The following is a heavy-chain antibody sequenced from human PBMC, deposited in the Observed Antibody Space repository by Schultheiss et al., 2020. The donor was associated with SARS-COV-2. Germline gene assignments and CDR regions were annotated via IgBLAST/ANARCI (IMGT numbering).Heavy chain of an antibody. CDR1: GFTFSSYG. J-gene: IGHJ3*01. CDR2: IWYDGSNK. CDR3: AREPPSTATTAFHV. Sequence: GGSLRLSCAASGFTFSSYGMHWVRQAPGKGLEWVAVIWYDGSNKYYADSVKGRFTISRDNSKNTLFLQMNSLRAEDTAVYYCAREPPSTATTAFHVWGQGTMVTVSS. V-gene: IGHV3-33*01. D-gene: IGHD1-7*01.